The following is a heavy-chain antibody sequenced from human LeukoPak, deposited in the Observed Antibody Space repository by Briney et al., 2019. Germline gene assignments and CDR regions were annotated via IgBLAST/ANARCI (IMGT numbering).Heavy chain of an antibody. CDR2: IYTSGST. D-gene: IGHD5-18*01. CDR1: GGSISSYY. J-gene: IGHJ4*02. CDR3: ARDESDGTAIGEYYFDY. Sequence: PSETLSLTCTVSGGSISSYYWSWIRQPAGKGLEWIGRIYTSGSTNYNPSLKSRVTMSVDTSKNQFSLKLSSVTAADTAVYYCARDESDGTAIGEYYFDYWGQGTLVTVSS. V-gene: IGHV4-4*07.